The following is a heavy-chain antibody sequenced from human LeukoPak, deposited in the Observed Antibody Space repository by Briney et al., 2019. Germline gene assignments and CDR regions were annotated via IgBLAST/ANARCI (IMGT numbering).Heavy chain of an antibody. CDR2: IYITGST. Sequence: SETLSLTCTVSGGSISSYYWTWIRQPPGKGLDWIGDIYITGSTNYNPYLKRRVTISVDTSKNQFSLRLSSVTAADTAVYYCARVRIGETSYDASDVWGLGTMVTVSS. CDR1: GGSISSYY. V-gene: IGHV4-59*13. J-gene: IGHJ3*01. D-gene: IGHD1-26*01. CDR3: ARVRIGETSYDASDV.